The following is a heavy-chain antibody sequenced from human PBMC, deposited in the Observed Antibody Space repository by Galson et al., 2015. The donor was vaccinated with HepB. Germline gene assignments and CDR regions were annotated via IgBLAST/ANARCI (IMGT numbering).Heavy chain of an antibody. D-gene: IGHD2-21*02. Sequence: SLRLSCAASGFTFSSYGMHWVRQAPGKGLEWVAVISYDGSYKYYADSVKGRFTISRDNSKNTLYLQMNSLRAEDTAVYYCAKVRGQLAYCGGDCYSFDYWGQGTLVTVSS. V-gene: IGHV3-30*18. CDR2: ISYDGSYK. CDR3: AKVRGQLAYCGGDCYSFDY. J-gene: IGHJ4*02. CDR1: GFTFSSYG.